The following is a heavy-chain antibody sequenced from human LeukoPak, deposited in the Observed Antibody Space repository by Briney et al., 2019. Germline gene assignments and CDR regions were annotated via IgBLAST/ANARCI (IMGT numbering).Heavy chain of an antibody. Sequence: GGSLRLSCAASGFTFSSYWMSWVRQAPGKGLEWVANIKQDGSEKYYVDSVKGRFTISRDNAKNSLYLQMNSLRAEDTAVYYCARARRPYYDSSGYWGQGTLATVSS. CDR3: ARARRPYYDSSGY. CDR2: IKQDGSEK. J-gene: IGHJ4*02. CDR1: GFTFSSYW. D-gene: IGHD3-22*01. V-gene: IGHV3-7*01.